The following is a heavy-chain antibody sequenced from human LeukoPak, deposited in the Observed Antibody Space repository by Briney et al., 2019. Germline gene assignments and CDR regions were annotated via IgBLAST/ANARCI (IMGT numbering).Heavy chain of an antibody. J-gene: IGHJ5*02. CDR1: GFTVSSNY. V-gene: IGHV3-23*01. Sequence: PGGSLRLSCAASGFTVSSNYMSWVRQAPGKGLEWVSGISASGGNTYYADSVKGRFTISRDNSKNTLYLQMHSLRAEDTAVYYCAKEYGDYGPDWFDPWGQGNLVTVSS. CDR3: AKEYGDYGPDWFDP. CDR2: ISASGGNT. D-gene: IGHD4-17*01.